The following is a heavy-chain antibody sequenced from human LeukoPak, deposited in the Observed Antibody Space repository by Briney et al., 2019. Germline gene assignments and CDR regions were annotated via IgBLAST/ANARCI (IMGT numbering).Heavy chain of an antibody. D-gene: IGHD4-17*01. CDR2: IYYSGST. CDR1: GGSISSYY. V-gene: IGHV4-59*01. Sequence: SETLSLTCTVSGGSISSYYWSWIRQPPGKGLEWIGYIYYSGSTNYNPSLKSRVTISVDTSKNQFSLKLSSVTAADTAVYYCAGYHYGDYLGYWGQGTLVTVSS. J-gene: IGHJ4*02. CDR3: AGYHYGDYLGY.